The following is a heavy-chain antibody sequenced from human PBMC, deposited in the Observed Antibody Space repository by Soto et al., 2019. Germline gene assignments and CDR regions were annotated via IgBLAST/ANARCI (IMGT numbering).Heavy chain of an antibody. CDR3: ATSQTLYGYYGMDV. Sequence: ASVKVSCKASGYTFTGYYMHWVRQAPGQGLEWMGWINPNSGGTNYAQKFQGWVTMTRDTSISTAYMELSRLRSDDTAVYYCATSQTLYGYYGMDVWGQGTTLTVSS. V-gene: IGHV1-2*04. D-gene: IGHD3-16*01. CDR1: GYTFTGYY. CDR2: INPNSGGT. J-gene: IGHJ6*02.